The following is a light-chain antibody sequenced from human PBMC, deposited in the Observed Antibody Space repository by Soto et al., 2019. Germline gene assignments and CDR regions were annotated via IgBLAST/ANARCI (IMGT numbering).Light chain of an antibody. CDR2: AAS. CDR3: QKYSSAPWT. Sequence: DIQMTQSPSSLSASVGDRVTITCRASQGISNYLAWYQQKPGKVPKLLIYAASTLHSGVPSRFSGSGSGTDFTLTISSPQADDVATYYCQKYSSAPWTFGQGTKVEIK. CDR1: QGISNY. V-gene: IGKV1-27*01. J-gene: IGKJ1*01.